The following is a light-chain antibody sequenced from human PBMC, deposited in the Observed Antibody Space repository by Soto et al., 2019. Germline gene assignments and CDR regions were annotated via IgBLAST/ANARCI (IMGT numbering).Light chain of an antibody. J-gene: IGKJ1*01. CDR1: QSVDTTF. V-gene: IGKV3-20*01. CDR3: QQYMSSGT. Sequence: EIVLTQSPGSLSLSPGQRATLSCRASQSVDTTFFAWYQKKPGQAPRLLIYGAYKRATGIPDRVSGSVSGTDVTLIISRLEPEDFAVYYCQQYMSSGTFGRGTKVEIK. CDR2: GAY.